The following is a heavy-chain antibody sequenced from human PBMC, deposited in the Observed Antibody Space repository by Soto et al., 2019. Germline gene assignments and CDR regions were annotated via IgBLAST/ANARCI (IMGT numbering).Heavy chain of an antibody. CDR1: GGSVSSYY. V-gene: IGHV4-59*02. CDR2: IYYTGST. Sequence: SETLSLTCTVSGGSVSSYYWNWIRQPPGKGLEWIGYIYYTGSTNYNPSLKGRVTISLDTSKNQFSLNLNSVTAADTAVYYCARSGDSSRCEHLQHWGQGTLVTVSS. D-gene: IGHD2-2*01. J-gene: IGHJ1*01. CDR3: ARSGDSSRCEHLQH.